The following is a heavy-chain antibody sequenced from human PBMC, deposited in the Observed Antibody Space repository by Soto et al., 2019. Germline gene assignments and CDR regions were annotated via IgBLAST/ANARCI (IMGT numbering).Heavy chain of an antibody. Sequence: GASVKVSCKASGYTFTSYGISWVRQAPGQGLEWMGWISAYNGNTNYAQKLQGRVTMTTDTSTSTAYMELRSLRSDDTAVYFCARDASSSWYSPVNYWGQGTLVTVSS. J-gene: IGHJ4*02. D-gene: IGHD6-13*01. CDR1: GYTFTSYG. V-gene: IGHV1-18*01. CDR2: ISAYNGNT. CDR3: ARDASSSWYSPVNY.